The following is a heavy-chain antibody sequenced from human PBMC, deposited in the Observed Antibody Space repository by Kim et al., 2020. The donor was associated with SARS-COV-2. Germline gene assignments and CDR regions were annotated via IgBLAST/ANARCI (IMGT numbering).Heavy chain of an antibody. J-gene: IGHJ6*03. Sequence: GGSLRLSCAASGFTFSSSAMRWVRQAPGKGLEWVSSISTSGSTYYADSVKGRFTISRDNSKNTLYLQMNSLRAEDTAVYHCVKGVAVPHYYMDVWGKGTTVTVSS. CDR3: VKGVAVPHYYMDV. V-gene: IGHV3-23*01. CDR1: GFTFSSSA. CDR2: ISTSGST. D-gene: IGHD6-19*01.